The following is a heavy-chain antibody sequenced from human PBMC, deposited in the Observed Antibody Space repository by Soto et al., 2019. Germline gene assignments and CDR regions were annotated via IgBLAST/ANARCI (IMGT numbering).Heavy chain of an antibody. CDR1: GFTFSSSA. Sequence: GASVKVSCKASGFTFSSSAVQWVRQARGHRLEWIGWIFVGIGHTSYGQKFQERVTIARDISTRTCYMDLSSLRSEDTGVYYCAADGYSSDTSYAFDIWGQGTTVTVS. V-gene: IGHV1-58*01. CDR2: IFVGIGHT. CDR3: AADGYSSDTSYAFDI. D-gene: IGHD3-22*01. J-gene: IGHJ3*02.